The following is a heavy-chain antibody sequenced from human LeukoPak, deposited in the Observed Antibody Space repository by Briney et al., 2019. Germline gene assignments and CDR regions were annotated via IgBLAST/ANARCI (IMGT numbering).Heavy chain of an antibody. Sequence: PGRSLRLSCAASGFTFSSYGMHWVRQAPGKGLEWLANMNEHGNEKYYVDSVRGRFTISRDNAKNSLYLQMNNLRAEDTAVYYCANNDPTRPVGYFDYWGQGTLVTVSS. CDR3: ANNDPTRPVGYFDY. V-gene: IGHV3-7*01. CDR2: MNEHGNEK. D-gene: IGHD2-15*01. J-gene: IGHJ4*02. CDR1: GFTFSSYG.